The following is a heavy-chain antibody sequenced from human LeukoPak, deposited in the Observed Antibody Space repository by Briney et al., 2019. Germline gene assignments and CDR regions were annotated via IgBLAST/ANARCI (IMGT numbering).Heavy chain of an antibody. CDR3: ARDIGTYYDILRRYGMDV. J-gene: IGHJ6*02. V-gene: IGHV3-21*01. Sequence: GGPLRLSCAASGFTFSSYSMNWVRQAPGKGLEWVSSISSSSSYIYYADSVKGRFTISRDNAKNSLYLQMNSLRAEDTAVYYCARDIGTYYDILRRYGMDVWGQGTTVTVSS. CDR2: ISSSSSYI. CDR1: GFTFSSYS. D-gene: IGHD3-9*01.